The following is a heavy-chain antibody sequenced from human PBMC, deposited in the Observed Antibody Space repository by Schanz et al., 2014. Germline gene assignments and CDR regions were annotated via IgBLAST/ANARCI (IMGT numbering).Heavy chain of an antibody. CDR1: GHTFTSYY. CDR2: INPSGGST. V-gene: IGHV1-46*03. CDR3: ARDGEAAAGCDY. D-gene: IGHD6-13*01. Sequence: QVQLVQSGAEVKKPGASVKVSCKASGHTFTSYYMHWVRQAPGQGLEWMGIINPSGGSTSYAQKFQGRVTMTRDTSTSTVYMELSSLRSEDTAVYYCARDGEAAAGCDYWGQGTLXTVSS. J-gene: IGHJ4*02.